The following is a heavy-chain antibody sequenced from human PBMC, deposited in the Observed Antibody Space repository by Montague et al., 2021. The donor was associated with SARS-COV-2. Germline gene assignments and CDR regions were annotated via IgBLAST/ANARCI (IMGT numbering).Heavy chain of an antibody. Sequence: CAISGDSVFTNSAAWSWFRQSPSRGLEWLGWTYHRSKWYLDYAVAVKGRITINADTSRNQFSLQLNSVTPEDTAVYYCSRAPYSSGFYGMDVWGQGTTVTDSS. CDR3: SRAPYSSGFYGMDV. CDR2: TYHRSKWYL. V-gene: IGHV6-1*01. CDR1: GDSVFTNSAA. J-gene: IGHJ6*02. D-gene: IGHD3-22*01.